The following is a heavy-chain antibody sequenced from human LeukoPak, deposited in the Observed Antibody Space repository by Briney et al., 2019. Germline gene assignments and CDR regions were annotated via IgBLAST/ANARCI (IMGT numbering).Heavy chain of an antibody. CDR3: ARVHTIAAAGTYYFDY. CDR1: GYTFTDYY. CDR2: IIPIFGTA. J-gene: IGHJ4*02. D-gene: IGHD6-13*01. Sequence: SVKVSCKASGYTFTDYYMHWVRQAPGQGLEWMGGIIPIFGTANYAQKFQGRVTITADESTSTAYMELSSLRSEDTAVYYCARVHTIAAAGTYYFDYWGQGTLVTVSS. V-gene: IGHV1-69*13.